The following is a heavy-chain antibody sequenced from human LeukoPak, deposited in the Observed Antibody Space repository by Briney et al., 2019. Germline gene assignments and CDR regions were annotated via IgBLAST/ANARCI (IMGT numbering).Heavy chain of an antibody. J-gene: IGHJ4*02. V-gene: IGHV1-2*02. CDR2: INPNSGGT. CDR1: GYTFTGYY. D-gene: IGHD3-3*01. CDR3: ARDGRFWSGYFNY. Sequence: GASVKVSCKASGYTFTGYYMHWVRQAPGQGLGWMGWINPNSGGTNYAQKFQGRVTMTRDTSISTAYMELSRLRSDDTAVYYCARDGRFWSGYFNYWGQGTLVTVSS.